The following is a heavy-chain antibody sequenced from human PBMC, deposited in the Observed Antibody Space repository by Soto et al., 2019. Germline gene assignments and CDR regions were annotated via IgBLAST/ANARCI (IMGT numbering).Heavy chain of an antibody. V-gene: IGHV3-30-3*01. CDR2: ISHNDEPKI. Sequence: QVQLVESGGGVVQPGSSLRLSCAASGFSFKNYAFHWVRQAPGKGLEWVALISHNDEPKIFYADSVQGRFTISRDNFKNTVSLQMKSLRDEDTAVYHCARGVRAETYYNAFDYWGQGTQVTVSS. CDR3: ARGVRAETYYNAFDY. D-gene: IGHD3-10*01. CDR1: GFSFKNYA. J-gene: IGHJ4*01.